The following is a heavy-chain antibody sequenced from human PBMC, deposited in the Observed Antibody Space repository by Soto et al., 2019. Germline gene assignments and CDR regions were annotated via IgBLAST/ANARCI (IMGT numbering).Heavy chain of an antibody. V-gene: IGHV2-26*01. CDR2: IFSNDEK. CDR3: ARINYYYYYGMDV. Sequence: SGPTLVNPTETLTLTCTVSGFSLSNARMGVSWIRQPPGKALEWLAHIFSNDEKSYSTSLKSRLTISKDTSKSQVVLTMTNMDPVDTATYYCARINYYYYYGMDVWGQGTTVTVS. J-gene: IGHJ6*02. CDR1: GFSLSNARMG.